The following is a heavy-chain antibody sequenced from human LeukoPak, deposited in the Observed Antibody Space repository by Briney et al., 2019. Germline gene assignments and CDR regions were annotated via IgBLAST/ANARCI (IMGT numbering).Heavy chain of an antibody. J-gene: IGHJ4*02. V-gene: IGHV4-34*01. CDR2: INHSGST. CDR3: ARVSSTSITMVRGVIDY. CDR1: GGSFSGYY. Sequence: SETLSLTCAAYGGSFSGYYWSWIRQPPGKGLEWIGEINHSGSTNYNPSLKSRVTISVDTSKNQFSLKLSSVTAADTAVYYCARVSSTSITMVRGVIDYWGQGTLVTVSS. D-gene: IGHD3-10*01.